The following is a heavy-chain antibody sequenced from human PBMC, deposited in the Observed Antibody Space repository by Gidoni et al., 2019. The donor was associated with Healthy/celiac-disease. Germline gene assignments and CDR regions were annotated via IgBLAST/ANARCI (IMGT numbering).Heavy chain of an antibody. J-gene: IGHJ4*02. CDR3: ARHVIKWEPYYFDY. V-gene: IGHV4-39*01. D-gene: IGHD1-26*01. Sequence: QLQLQESGPGLVKPSETLSLTCTVSGGSISSSSYYWGWIRQPPGKGLEWIGSIYYSGSTYYNPSLKSRVTISGDTSKNQFSLKLSSVTAADTAVYYCARHVIKWEPYYFDYWGQGTLVTVSS. CDR1: GGSISSSSYY. CDR2: IYYSGST.